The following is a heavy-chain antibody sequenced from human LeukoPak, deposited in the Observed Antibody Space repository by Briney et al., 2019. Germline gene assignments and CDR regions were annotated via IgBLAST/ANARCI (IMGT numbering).Heavy chain of an antibody. CDR3: ARDCSTTSCYETGWFDP. D-gene: IGHD2-2*01. CDR2: IYYSGST. J-gene: IGHJ5*02. CDR1: GGSISSYY. Sequence: SETLSLTCTVSGGSISSYYWSWIRQPPGEGLGWVVYIYYSGSTNYNPSLKSRVTISVDTSKNQFSLKLSSVTAADMAMYYCARDCSTTSCYETGWFDPWGQGPLVTVSS. V-gene: IGHV4-59*01.